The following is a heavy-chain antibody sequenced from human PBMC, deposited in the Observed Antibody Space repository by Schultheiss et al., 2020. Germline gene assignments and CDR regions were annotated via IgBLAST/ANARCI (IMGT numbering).Heavy chain of an antibody. Sequence: SMKISCAASGFTFSSYSMNWVRQAPGKGLAWVSGISWNSGTIGYADSVKGRFTISRDNAKNSLYLQMNSLRVEETALYYCAREGIAARYYYGMDVWGQGTTVTVSS. D-gene: IGHD6-6*01. V-gene: IGHV3-9*01. J-gene: IGHJ6*02. CDR2: ISWNSGTI. CDR1: GFTFSSYS. CDR3: AREGIAARYYYGMDV.